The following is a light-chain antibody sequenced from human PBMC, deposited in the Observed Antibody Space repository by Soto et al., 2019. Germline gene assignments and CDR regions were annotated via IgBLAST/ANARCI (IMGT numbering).Light chain of an antibody. Sequence: DIQLTQSPSTLSPAVVESFTITCRASQNIRNLLAWYQQKPGKAPKPLIYDASTLKTGVPSRFSGSGSGSEFNFTITGLQPDDFATYYCQQYNSYSPAFGQGTKVDIK. J-gene: IGKJ1*01. CDR2: DAS. CDR3: QQYNSYSPA. CDR1: QNIRNL. V-gene: IGKV1-5*01.